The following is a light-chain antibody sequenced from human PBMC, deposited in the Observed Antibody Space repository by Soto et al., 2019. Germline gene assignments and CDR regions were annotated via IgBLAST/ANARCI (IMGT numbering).Light chain of an antibody. V-gene: IGKV1-5*03. CDR3: QQSFT. CDR2: KAS. J-gene: IGKJ3*01. Sequence: DIRMTQSPSTLSASVGDRVTITCRASQSISSWLAWYQQKPGKAPKLLIYKASSLESGVPSRFSDSGSGTEFTLTISSLQPDDFATYYCQQSFTFGPGTKVDIK. CDR1: QSISSW.